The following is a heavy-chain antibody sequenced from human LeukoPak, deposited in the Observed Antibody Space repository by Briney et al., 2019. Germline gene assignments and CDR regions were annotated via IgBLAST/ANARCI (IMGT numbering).Heavy chain of an antibody. D-gene: IGHD2-21*02. V-gene: IGHV3-30*03. CDR2: ISYDGSNK. Sequence: PGGSLRLSCAASGFTFSSYDMHWVRQAPGKGLEWVAVISYDGSNKYYVDSVKGRFTISRDNSKNTLYLQMNSLRAEDTAVYYCARGFPANIVVVTAIPDYWGQGTLVTVSS. CDR1: GFTFSSYD. J-gene: IGHJ4*02. CDR3: ARGFPANIVVVTAIPDY.